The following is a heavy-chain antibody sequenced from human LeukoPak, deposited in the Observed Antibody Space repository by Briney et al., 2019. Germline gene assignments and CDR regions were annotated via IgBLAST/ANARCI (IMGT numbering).Heavy chain of an antibody. Sequence: SETLSLTCTVSGGSISNYYWSWIRQPPGKGLEWIGHIYYSGSTNYNPSLKSRVTISIDTSKNQFSLKLSSVTAADTAVYYCARLLAVRNYYDSSGYSPYYFDSWGQGTLVTVSS. CDR2: IYYSGST. CDR1: GGSISNYY. J-gene: IGHJ4*02. D-gene: IGHD3-22*01. V-gene: IGHV4-59*08. CDR3: ARLLAVRNYYDSSGYSPYYFDS.